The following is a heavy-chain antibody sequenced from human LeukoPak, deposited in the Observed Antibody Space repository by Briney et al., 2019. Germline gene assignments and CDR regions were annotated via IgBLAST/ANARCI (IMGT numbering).Heavy chain of an antibody. CDR3: ARQHYLGELSLPWFDP. CDR1: GXSIGSYY. Sequence: SETLSLTCTVSGXSIGSYYWNWIRQPPGKGLEWIGYVYYSGTTNYNPSLKSRVTISVDTSKNQFSLKLSSVTATDTAMYYCARQHYLGELSLPWFDPWGQGTLVTVSS. V-gene: IGHV4-59*08. CDR2: VYYSGTT. D-gene: IGHD3-16*02. J-gene: IGHJ5*02.